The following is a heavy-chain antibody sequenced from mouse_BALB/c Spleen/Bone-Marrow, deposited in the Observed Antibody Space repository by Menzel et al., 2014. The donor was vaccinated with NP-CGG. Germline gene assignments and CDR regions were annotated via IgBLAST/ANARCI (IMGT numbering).Heavy chain of an antibody. Sequence: EVQGVESGGGLVKPGGSLKLSCAASGFTFSDYYMYWVRQTPEKRLEWVATISDGGSYTYYPDSVKGRFTISRDNAKNKRYLQMSSLKSEDTAMYYCARGGQRGAMDYWGQGTSVTVSS. V-gene: IGHV5-4*02. CDR3: ARGGQRGAMDY. CDR2: ISDGGSYT. J-gene: IGHJ4*01. D-gene: IGHD3-2*01. CDR1: GFTFSDYY.